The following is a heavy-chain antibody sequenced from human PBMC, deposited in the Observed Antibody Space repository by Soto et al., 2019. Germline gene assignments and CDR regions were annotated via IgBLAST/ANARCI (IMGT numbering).Heavy chain of an antibody. Sequence: SETLSLTCTVSGGSISSGGYYWSWIRQHPGKGLEWIGCIYYSGSTYYNPSLKSRVTISVDTSKNQFSLKLSSVTAADTAVYYCASLTDFWSGYLYFDYWGQGTLVTVSS. CDR3: ASLTDFWSGYLYFDY. V-gene: IGHV4-39*01. CDR1: GGSISSGGYY. J-gene: IGHJ4*02. CDR2: IYYSGST. D-gene: IGHD3-3*01.